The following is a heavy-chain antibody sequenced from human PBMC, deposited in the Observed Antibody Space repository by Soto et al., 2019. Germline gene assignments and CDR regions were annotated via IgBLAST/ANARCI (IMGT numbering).Heavy chain of an antibody. CDR2: ISRSGTGI. V-gene: IGHV3-11*01. CDR3: ARAYSDAFDI. J-gene: IGHJ3*02. CDR1: GFTFSDYY. D-gene: IGHD2-15*01. Sequence: GGSLRLSCAASGFTFSDYYMSWIRQAPGKGLEWVSYISRSGTGIYYPDSVKGRFTISRDNAKNSLYLQMNSLRAEDTAVYFCARAYSDAFDIWGQGTRVTVSS.